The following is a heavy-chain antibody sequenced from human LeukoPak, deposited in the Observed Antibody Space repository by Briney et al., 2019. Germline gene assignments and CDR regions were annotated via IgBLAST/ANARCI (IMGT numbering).Heavy chain of an antibody. CDR1: GGSISSSSYY. CDR2: IYYSGST. V-gene: IGHV4-39*01. D-gene: IGHD2-2*01. J-gene: IGHJ2*01. Sequence: SETLSLTCTVSGGSISSSSYYWGWIRQPPGKGLEWIGSIYYSGSTYYNPSLKSRVTISVDTSKNQFSLKLSSVTAADTAVYYCARSSIVVVPAAMDYWYFDLWGRGTLVTVSS. CDR3: ARSSIVVVPAAMDYWYFDL.